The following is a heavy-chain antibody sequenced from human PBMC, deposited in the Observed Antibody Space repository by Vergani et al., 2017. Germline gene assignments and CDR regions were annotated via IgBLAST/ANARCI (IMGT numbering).Heavy chain of an antibody. D-gene: IGHD3-16*01. CDR1: GFTFSSYS. Sequence: EVQLVESGGGLVKPGGSLRLSCAASGFTFSSYSMNWVRQAPGKGLEWVSSISSSSSYIYYADSVKGRFTISRDNAKNSLYLQMNSLRAEDTAVYYCARDSPLPITFGGVTSARYFDYWGQGTLVTVSS. CDR2: ISSSSSYI. V-gene: IGHV3-21*01. J-gene: IGHJ4*02. CDR3: ARDSPLPITFGGVTSARYFDY.